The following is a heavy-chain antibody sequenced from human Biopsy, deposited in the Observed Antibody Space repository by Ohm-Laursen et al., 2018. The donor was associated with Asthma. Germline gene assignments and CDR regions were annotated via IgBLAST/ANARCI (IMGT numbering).Heavy chain of an antibody. CDR3: ARTFHFWSPYHAEHYQL. Sequence: SLRLSCTASGFNFGNYAMAWVRQAPGKGLEWVANIKHDGTEKNHVDSPKGRFTISRDNAKNSLYLQMNSLRAEDTTVYYCARTFHFWSPYHAEHYQLWGQGTLVTVPS. D-gene: IGHD3-3*02. CDR2: IKHDGTEK. CDR1: GFNFGNYA. J-gene: IGHJ1*01. V-gene: IGHV3-7*01.